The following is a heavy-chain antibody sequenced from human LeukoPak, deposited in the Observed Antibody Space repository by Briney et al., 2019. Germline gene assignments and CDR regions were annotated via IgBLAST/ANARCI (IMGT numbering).Heavy chain of an antibody. Sequence: GALRLSCAASGFTFSSYGMHWVRPAPGKGLEWVAVIWYDGSNKYYADSVKGRFTISRDNSKNTLYLQMNSLRAEDTAVYYCARDRGVSVTTYWFDPWGQGTLVTVSS. D-gene: IGHD4-17*01. CDR3: ARDRGVSVTTYWFDP. J-gene: IGHJ5*02. CDR1: GFTFSSYG. V-gene: IGHV3-33*01. CDR2: IWYDGSNK.